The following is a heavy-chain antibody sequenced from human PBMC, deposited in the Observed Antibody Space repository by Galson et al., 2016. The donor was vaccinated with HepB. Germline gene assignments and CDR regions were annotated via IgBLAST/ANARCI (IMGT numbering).Heavy chain of an antibody. CDR3: AKALGRAYTGYDPHFDC. D-gene: IGHD5-12*01. Sequence: SLRLSCAASGFTFSRHNMHWVRQAPGKGLEWVSSISSSSDYIYYADAVEGRFTISRDNAENSLYLQMNSLRADDTAVYYCAKALGRAYTGYDPHFDCWGQGCLVTVSS. CDR2: ISSSSDYI. J-gene: IGHJ4*02. CDR1: GFTFSRHN. V-gene: IGHV3-21*01.